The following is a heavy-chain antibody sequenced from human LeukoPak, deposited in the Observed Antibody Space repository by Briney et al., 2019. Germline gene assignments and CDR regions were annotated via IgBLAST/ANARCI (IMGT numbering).Heavy chain of an antibody. J-gene: IGHJ6*03. D-gene: IGHD3-22*01. V-gene: IGHV3-7*01. CDR2: IKQDGSEK. CDR1: GFTFSSYW. CDR3: ARVATMIVVVITSINYYYYMDV. Sequence: PGGSLRLSCAASGFTFSSYWMSWVRQAPGKGLERVANIKQDGSEKYYVDSVKGRFTISRDNAKNSLYLQMNSLRAEDTAVYYCARVATMIVVVITSINYYYYMDVWGKGTTVTVSS.